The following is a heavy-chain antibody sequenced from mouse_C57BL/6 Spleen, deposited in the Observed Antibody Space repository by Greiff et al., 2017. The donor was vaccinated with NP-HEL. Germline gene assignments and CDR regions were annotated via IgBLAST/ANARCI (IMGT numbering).Heavy chain of an antibody. CDR2: IYPGSGST. J-gene: IGHJ3*01. CDR1: GYTFTSYW. CDR3: ASPHHRGDWFAY. V-gene: IGHV1-55*01. Sequence: QVQLKQPGAELVKPGASVKMSCKASGYTFTSYWITWVKQRPGQGLEWIGDIYPGSGSTNYNEKFKSKATLTVDTSSSTAYMQLSSLTSEDSAVYYCASPHHRGDWFAYWGQGTLVTVSA. D-gene: IGHD2-14*01.